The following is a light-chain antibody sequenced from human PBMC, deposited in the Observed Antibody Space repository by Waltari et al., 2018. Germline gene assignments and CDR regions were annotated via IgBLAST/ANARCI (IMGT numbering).Light chain of an antibody. V-gene: IGLV3-10*01. J-gene: IGLJ1*01. CDR1: ELPRKY. CDR3: YSSDSTGLRV. Sequence: SYELTQTPSVSVSPGQTARITCSGHELPRKYAYWFQQKSGQAPRLVIYEDTKRPAGIPAGFSGSSSGTVATLTITGAQVDDEADYYCYSSDSTGLRVFGGGTTVVVL. CDR2: EDT.